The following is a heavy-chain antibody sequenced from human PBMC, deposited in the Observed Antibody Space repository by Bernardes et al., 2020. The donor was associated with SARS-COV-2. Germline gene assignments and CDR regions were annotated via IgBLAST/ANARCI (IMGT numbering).Heavy chain of an antibody. CDR2: INHSGST. Sequence: SETLSLTCTVYGGSSSSYYWSWIRQSPGKGLEWIGEINHSGSTNYNPSLKSRVTISVDTPKNQFSLKLSSVTAADTAMYYCARGYSKPRIGVAGIRRYDYYGMDVWGQGTTVTVSS. V-gene: IGHV4-34*01. J-gene: IGHJ6*02. CDR1: GGSSSSYY. CDR3: ARGYSKPRIGVAGIRRYDYYGMDV. D-gene: IGHD6-19*01.